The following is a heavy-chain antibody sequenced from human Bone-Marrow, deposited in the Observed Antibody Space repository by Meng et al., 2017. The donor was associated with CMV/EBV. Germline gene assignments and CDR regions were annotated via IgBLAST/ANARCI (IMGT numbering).Heavy chain of an antibody. V-gene: IGHV3-53*01. CDR2: IYSGGST. CDR3: ASFAVTTLSWYFDL. D-gene: IGHD4-17*01. Sequence: GESLKISCAASGFTVSSNYMSWVRQAPGKGLEWVSVIYSGGSTYYADSVKGRFTISRDNSKNTLYLQMNSLRAEDTAVYYCASFAVTTLSWYFDLWGRGTLVTVSS. CDR1: GFTVSSNY. J-gene: IGHJ2*01.